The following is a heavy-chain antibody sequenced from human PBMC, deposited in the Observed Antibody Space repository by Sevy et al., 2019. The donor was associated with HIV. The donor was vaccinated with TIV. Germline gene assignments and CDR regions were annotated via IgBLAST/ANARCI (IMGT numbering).Heavy chain of an antibody. CDR1: GGTFSSYA. Sequence: ASVKVSCKASGGTFSSYAISWVRQAPGQGLEWMGGIIPIFGTANYAQKFQGRVTITADESTSTAYMELSSLRSEDTAVYYCARVATVTSDIDYWGQGTLVTVSS. D-gene: IGHD4-4*01. CDR2: IIPIFGTA. J-gene: IGHJ4*02. V-gene: IGHV1-69*13. CDR3: ARVATVTSDIDY.